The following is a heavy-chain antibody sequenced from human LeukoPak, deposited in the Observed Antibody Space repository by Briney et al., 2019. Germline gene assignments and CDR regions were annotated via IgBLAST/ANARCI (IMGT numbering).Heavy chain of an antibody. V-gene: IGHV1-18*01. Sequence: ASVKASCKASGYTFTSYGISWVRQAPGQGLEWMGWISAYNGNTNYAQKLQGRVTMTTDTSTSTAYMELRSLRSDDTAVYYCARLSYSGSGFWYYYYGMDVWGQGTTVTVSS. J-gene: IGHJ6*02. CDR1: GYTFTSYG. CDR2: ISAYNGNT. CDR3: ARLSYSGSGFWYYYYGMDV. D-gene: IGHD1-26*01.